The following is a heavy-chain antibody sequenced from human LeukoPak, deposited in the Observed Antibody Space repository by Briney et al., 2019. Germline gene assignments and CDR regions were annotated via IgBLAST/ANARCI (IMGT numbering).Heavy chain of an antibody. Sequence: GGSLGLSCATSGFSFSNFWMSWVRQAPGKGLEWVANIKQDGSEKYYVDSVKGRFTISRDNAKNSLYLQMNSLRAEDTAVYYCATGGGIWGQGTLVTVSS. J-gene: IGHJ3*02. CDR3: ATGGGI. D-gene: IGHD1-14*01. CDR2: IKQDGSEK. CDR1: GFSFSNFW. V-gene: IGHV3-7*01.